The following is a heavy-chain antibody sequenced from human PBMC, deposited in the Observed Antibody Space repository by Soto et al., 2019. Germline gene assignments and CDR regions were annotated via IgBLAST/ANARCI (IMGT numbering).Heavy chain of an antibody. CDR3: AAVFGVGHYYYYMDV. Sequence: SVKVSCKASGLTITSSPMQRVRQARRQRLEWIGWIVVGSGNTNYAQKFQERVTITRDMSTSTAYMELSSLRSEDTAVYYCAAVFGVGHYYYYMDVWGKGTTVTVSS. CDR2: IVVGSGNT. J-gene: IGHJ6*03. V-gene: IGHV1-58*02. CDR1: GLTITSSP. D-gene: IGHD3-3*01.